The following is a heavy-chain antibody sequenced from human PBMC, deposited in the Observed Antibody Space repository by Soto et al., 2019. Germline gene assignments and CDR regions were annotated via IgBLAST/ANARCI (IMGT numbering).Heavy chain of an antibody. CDR2: IYYSGST. D-gene: IGHD3-22*01. CDR3: ASTSYFDNSGSAY. Sequence: PSETLSLTCTVSGGSFSSDNYYWSWIRQPPGKGLEWIGYIYYSGSTYYNPSLKSRVIISIDTSKNQFSLKLSSVTAADTAVYYCASTSYFDNSGSAYWGQGTLVTVSS. CDR1: GGSFSSDNYY. V-gene: IGHV4-30-4*01. J-gene: IGHJ4*02.